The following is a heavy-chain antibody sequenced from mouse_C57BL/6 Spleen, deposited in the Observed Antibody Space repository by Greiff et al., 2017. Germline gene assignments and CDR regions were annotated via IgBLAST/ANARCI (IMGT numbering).Heavy chain of an antibody. CDR3: ARGYYPDY. CDR1: GYAFSSYW. J-gene: IGHJ2*01. Sequence: VHLVESGAELVKPGASVKISCKASGYAFSSYWMNWVKQRPGKGLAWIGQIYPGDGDTNYNGKFKGKATLTADKSSSTAYMQLSSLTAEDSAVYFCARGYYPDYWGQGTTLTVSS. V-gene: IGHV1-80*01. CDR2: IYPGDGDT. D-gene: IGHD2-1*01.